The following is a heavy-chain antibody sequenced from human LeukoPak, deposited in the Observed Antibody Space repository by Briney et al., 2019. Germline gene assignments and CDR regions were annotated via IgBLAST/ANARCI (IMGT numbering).Heavy chain of an antibody. CDR3: ARDHQAYYDFWSGYFPGMDV. Sequence: PGGSLRLSCAASGFTFSSYAMSWVRQAPGKGLEWVSAISGSGGSTYYADSVKGRFTISRDNSKNTLYLQMNSLRAEDTAVYYCARDHQAYYDFWSGYFPGMDVWGQGTTVTVSS. CDR1: GFTFSSYA. D-gene: IGHD3-3*01. V-gene: IGHV3-23*01. J-gene: IGHJ6*02. CDR2: ISGSGGST.